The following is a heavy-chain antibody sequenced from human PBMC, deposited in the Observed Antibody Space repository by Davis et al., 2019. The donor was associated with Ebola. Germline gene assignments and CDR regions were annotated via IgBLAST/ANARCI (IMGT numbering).Heavy chain of an antibody. CDR3: ARDVINVVGASRGIYYGLDV. Sequence: GGSLRLSCAASGFTFSSYWMSWVRQAPGKGLEWVANIKQDGSEKYYVDSVKGRFTISRDNAKNSLYLQMNSLRAEDTAVYYCARDVINVVGASRGIYYGLDVWGKGTTVTVSS. D-gene: IGHD1-26*01. J-gene: IGHJ6*04. CDR1: GFTFSSYW. V-gene: IGHV3-7*03. CDR2: IKQDGSEK.